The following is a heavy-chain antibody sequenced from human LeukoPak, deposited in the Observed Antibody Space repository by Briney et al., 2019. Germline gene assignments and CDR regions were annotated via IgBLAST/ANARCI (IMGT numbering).Heavy chain of an antibody. CDR1: GFTFSSYA. Sequence: PGGSLRLSCAASGFTFSSYAMNWVRQAPGKGLEWVSVISGSGDVTYYADSVKGRFTISRDNSKDTLSLQMNSLRAEDTAVYYCAKLAANSDWGQGTLVTVSS. V-gene: IGHV3-23*01. CDR3: AKLAANSD. CDR2: ISGSGDVT. J-gene: IGHJ4*02. D-gene: IGHD2-15*01.